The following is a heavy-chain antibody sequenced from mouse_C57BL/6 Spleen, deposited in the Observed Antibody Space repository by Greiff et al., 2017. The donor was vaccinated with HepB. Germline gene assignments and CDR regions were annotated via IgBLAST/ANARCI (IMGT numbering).Heavy chain of an antibody. CDR3: DRGAAQAPFAY. V-gene: IGHV14-4*01. Sequence: DVQLQESGAELVRPGASVKLSCTASGFNIKDDYMHWVKQRPEQGLEWIGWIDPENGDTEYASKFQGKATITADTSSNTAYLQLSSLTSEDTAVYYCDRGAAQAPFAYWGQGTLVTVSA. D-gene: IGHD3-2*02. CDR1: GFNIKDDY. J-gene: IGHJ3*01. CDR2: IDPENGDT.